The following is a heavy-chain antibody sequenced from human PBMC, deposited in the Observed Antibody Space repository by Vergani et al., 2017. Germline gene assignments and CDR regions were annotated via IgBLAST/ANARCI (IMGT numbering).Heavy chain of an antibody. Sequence: QVQLVESGGGVVQPGRSLRLSCAASGFTFSSYGMHWVRQAPGKGLEWVAVIWYDGSNKYYADSVKGRFTISRDNSKNTLYLQMNSLRAEDTAVYYCARDLYYDSSGFHYYYGMDVWGQGTTVTVSS. CDR3: ARDLYYDSSGFHYYYGMDV. V-gene: IGHV3-33*01. CDR2: IWYDGSNK. J-gene: IGHJ6*02. D-gene: IGHD3-22*01. CDR1: GFTFSSYG.